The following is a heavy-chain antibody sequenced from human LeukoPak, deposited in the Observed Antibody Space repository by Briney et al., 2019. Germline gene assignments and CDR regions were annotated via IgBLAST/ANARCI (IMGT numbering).Heavy chain of an antibody. CDR2: YYYTENT. CDR1: GGSFSGYY. D-gene: IGHD6-13*01. Sequence: SETLSLTFAVYGGSFSGYYWSWIRQPPGKGLEWIGYYYYTENTNYNPSLKSRVTISADTSKNQFSLRLFSVTASDTAVYYCATTFSGYVSSWPEYFQHWGQGSLVTVSS. V-gene: IGHV4-59*08. CDR3: ATTFSGYVSSWPEYFQH. J-gene: IGHJ1*01.